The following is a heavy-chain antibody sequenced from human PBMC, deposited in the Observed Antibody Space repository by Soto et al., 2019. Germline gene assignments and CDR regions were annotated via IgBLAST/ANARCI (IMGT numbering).Heavy chain of an antibody. CDR3: ASVDRDYYDSSGYFGWFDP. CDR2: ISSSSSYI. CDR1: GFTFSSYS. J-gene: IGHJ5*02. V-gene: IGHV3-21*01. D-gene: IGHD3-22*01. Sequence: GGSLRLSCAASGFTFSSYSMNWVRQAPGKGLEWVSSISSSSSYIYYADSVKGRFTISRDNAKNSLYLQMNSLRAEDTAVYYCASVDRDYYDSSGYFGWFDPWGQGTLVTVSS.